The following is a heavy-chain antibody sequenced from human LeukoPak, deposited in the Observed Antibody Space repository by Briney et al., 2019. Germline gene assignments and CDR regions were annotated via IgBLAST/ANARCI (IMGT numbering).Heavy chain of an antibody. CDR3: ARVNYYDSSGTDY. Sequence: SETLSLTCTVSGDSISSYYWSWIRQPPGKGLEWIGYIYYSGSTNYNPSLKSRVTISVDTSKNQFSLRPSSVTAADTAAYYCARVNYYDSSGTDYWGQGTLVTVSS. V-gene: IGHV4-59*01. CDR1: GDSISSYY. D-gene: IGHD3-22*01. CDR2: IYYSGST. J-gene: IGHJ4*02.